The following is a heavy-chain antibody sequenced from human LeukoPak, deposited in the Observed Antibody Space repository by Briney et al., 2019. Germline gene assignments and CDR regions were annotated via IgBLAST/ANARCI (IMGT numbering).Heavy chain of an antibody. Sequence: GASVKVSCKASGYTFTANYMHWVRQAPGQGLEWMGWINCNSGVTKYAQKFQDRVTMTRDTSISTAYMEVSRLTSDDTAVYYCAKTGAGYSSGWSYLYWGQGTLATVSS. CDR3: AKTGAGYSSGWSYLY. CDR2: INCNSGVT. V-gene: IGHV1-2*02. J-gene: IGHJ4*02. D-gene: IGHD6-19*01. CDR1: GYTFTANY.